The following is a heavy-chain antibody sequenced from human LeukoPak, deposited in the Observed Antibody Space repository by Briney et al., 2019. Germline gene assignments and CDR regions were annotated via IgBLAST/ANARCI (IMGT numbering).Heavy chain of an antibody. J-gene: IGHJ1*01. Sequence: GGSLRLSCTASGFTFSNFWMGWVRQAPGKGLEWVANIKQDETEKFYLGSVKGRFTISRDNSKNTLYLQMNSLRVEDTAVYYCASHHRIAVVGSEYFQHWGQGTLVTVSS. D-gene: IGHD6-19*01. CDR2: IKQDETEK. CDR3: ASHHRIAVVGSEYFQH. V-gene: IGHV3-7*01. CDR1: GFTFSNFW.